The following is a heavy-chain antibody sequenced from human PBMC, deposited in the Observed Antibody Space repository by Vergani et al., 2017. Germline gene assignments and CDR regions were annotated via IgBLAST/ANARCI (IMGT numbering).Heavy chain of an antibody. CDR2: IIPIFGTA. J-gene: IGHJ3*02. Sequence: QVQLVQSGAEVKKPGSSVKVSCKASGGTFSSYAISWVRKAPGQGLVWMGGIIPIFGTANYAQKFQGRVTITADESTSTAYMELSSLRSEDTAVYYCARGMKEYSSSSSAFDIWGQGTMVTGSS. D-gene: IGHD6-6*01. CDR3: ARGMKEYSSSSSAFDI. V-gene: IGHV1-69*01. CDR1: GGTFSSYA.